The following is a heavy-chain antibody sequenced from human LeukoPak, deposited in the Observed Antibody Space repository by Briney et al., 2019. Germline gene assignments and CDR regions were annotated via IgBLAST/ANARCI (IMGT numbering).Heavy chain of an antibody. J-gene: IGHJ4*02. Sequence: SETLSLTCTVSGGSISSGSYYWSWIRQPAGKGLEWIGRIYTSGSTNYNPSLKSRVTISVDTSKNQFSLKLSSVTAAGTAVYYCASAYYDFWSGLGYWGQGTLVTVSS. CDR1: GGSISSGSYY. V-gene: IGHV4-61*02. CDR2: IYTSGST. CDR3: ASAYYDFWSGLGY. D-gene: IGHD3-3*01.